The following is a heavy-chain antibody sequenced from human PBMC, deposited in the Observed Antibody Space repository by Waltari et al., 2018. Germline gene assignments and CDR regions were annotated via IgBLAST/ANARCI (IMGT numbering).Heavy chain of an antibody. J-gene: IGHJ4*02. CDR3: ARDRGYQDY. CDR2: FYSSGSP. CDR1: GGSISSYY. V-gene: IGHV4-59*01. Sequence: QVQLQESGPGLVKPSETLSLTCTVSGGSISSYYWSWIRQPPGKGLDWIGYFYSSGSPNYHPSLKSRVIISVDTSKNQFALKVRSMTAADTAVYYCARDRGYQDYWGQGTLVTVSS. D-gene: IGHD3-10*01.